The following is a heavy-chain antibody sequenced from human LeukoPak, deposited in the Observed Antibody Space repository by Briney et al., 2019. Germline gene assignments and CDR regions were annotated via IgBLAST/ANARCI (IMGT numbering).Heavy chain of an antibody. CDR2: IYYSGST. J-gene: IGHJ6*03. V-gene: IGHV4-59*01. CDR3: AKLIGARRLPRDYYYYMDV. CDR1: GGSMSGYY. Sequence: SETLSLTCTVSGGSMSGYYWSWIRQPPGKGLEYIGYIYYSGSTNYNPCLKSRVTISIDTSKDQFSLTLSSVTAADTAVYYCAKLIGARRLPRDYYYYMDVWGKGTTVTVSS. D-gene: IGHD6-6*01.